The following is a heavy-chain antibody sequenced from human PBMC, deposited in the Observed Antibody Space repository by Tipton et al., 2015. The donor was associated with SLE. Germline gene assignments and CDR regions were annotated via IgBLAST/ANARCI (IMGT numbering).Heavy chain of an antibody. CDR3: ATLSESGTYLKY. Sequence: QSGPEVKKPGASVKVSCKSSEYTFNTFYIHWVRQAPGQGLEWMGIINPSGGSTSYAQKFQGRVTMTRDTPTTTVYMELRGLRSEDTAVYYCATLSESGTYLKYWGQGTLVTVSS. V-gene: IGHV1-46*02. J-gene: IGHJ4*02. CDR2: INPSGGST. D-gene: IGHD1-26*01. CDR1: EYTFNTFY.